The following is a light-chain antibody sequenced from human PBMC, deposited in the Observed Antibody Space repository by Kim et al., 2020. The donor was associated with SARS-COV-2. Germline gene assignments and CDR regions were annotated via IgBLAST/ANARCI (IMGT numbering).Light chain of an antibody. CDR2: AAS. J-gene: IGKJ2*01. CDR3: QQYYSYPMYT. CDR1: QGISSY. Sequence: AIRMTQSPSSLSASTGDRVTITCRASQGISSYLAWYQQKPGKAPKLLIYAASTLQSGVPSRFSGSGSGTDFTLTISCLQSEDFATYYCQQYYSYPMYTFGQGNKLEI. V-gene: IGKV1-8*01.